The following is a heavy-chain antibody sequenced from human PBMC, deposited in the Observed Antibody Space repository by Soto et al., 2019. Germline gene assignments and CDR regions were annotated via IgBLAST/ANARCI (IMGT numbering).Heavy chain of an antibody. CDR3: ARGSVYDFWSGYSIFAFDY. J-gene: IGHJ4*02. CDR2: MNPNSGNT. D-gene: IGHD3-3*01. CDR1: GFTFTSSA. Sequence: ASVKVSCKASGFTFTSSAVQWVRQATGQGLEWMGWMNPNSGNTGYAQKFQGRVTMTRNTSISTAYMELSSLRSEDTAVYYCARGSVYDFWSGYSIFAFDYWGQGTLVTVSS. V-gene: IGHV1-8*02.